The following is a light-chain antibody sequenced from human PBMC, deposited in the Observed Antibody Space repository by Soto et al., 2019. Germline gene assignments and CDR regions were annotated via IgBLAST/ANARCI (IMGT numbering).Light chain of an antibody. V-gene: IGKV3-20*01. CDR2: GAS. Sequence: IVLTHSPGTLSLSPWVGATLSCWASQPVSDKLAWYQQKPGQAPRLLIYGASARATGIPDRFSGSGSGTDFTLTISRLVPEDFAVYYCQQYEDSPVTFGQGTKVDIK. CDR3: QQYEDSPVT. J-gene: IGKJ1*01. CDR1: QPVSDK.